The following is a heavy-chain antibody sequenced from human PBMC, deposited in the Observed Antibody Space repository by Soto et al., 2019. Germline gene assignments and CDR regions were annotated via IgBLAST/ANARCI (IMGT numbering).Heavy chain of an antibody. J-gene: IGHJ4*02. CDR3: AKRSSSSTFDY. D-gene: IGHD6-6*01. V-gene: IGHV3-23*01. CDR2: ISGSDDST. CDR1: GFTFSSYA. Sequence: GGSLRLSCASSGFTFSSYAMSWVRQAPGKGLEWVSVISGSDDSTYYADSVKGRFTISRDNSKNTLYLQMNSLRAEDTAVYYCAKRSSSSTFDYWGQGTLVTVSS.